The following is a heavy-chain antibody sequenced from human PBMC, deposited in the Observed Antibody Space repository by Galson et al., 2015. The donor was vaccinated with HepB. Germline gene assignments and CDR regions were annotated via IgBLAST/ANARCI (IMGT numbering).Heavy chain of an antibody. CDR1: GFTVSSNY. CDR2: MYVGGST. J-gene: IGHJ2*01. CDR3: AKGGIASTSGYATWYFDL. V-gene: IGHV3-53*04. Sequence: SLRLSCAASGFTVSSNYMTWVRQAPGKGLEWVSIMYVGGSTSYVDSVKGRFTISNHNSKNTLYLQMNSLRPEDTAVYYCAKGGIASTSGYATWYFDLWGRGTLVTVSS. D-gene: IGHD3-22*01.